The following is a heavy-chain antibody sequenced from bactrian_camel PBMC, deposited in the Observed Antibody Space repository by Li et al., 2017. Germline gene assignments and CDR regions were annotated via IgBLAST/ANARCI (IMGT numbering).Heavy chain of an antibody. CDR2: IDGGGGTT. CDR3: AARSQYCSGDYWRNWTDFGY. D-gene: IGHD2*01. J-gene: IGHJ6*01. Sequence: DVQLVESGEKLVQPGGSLRLSCAASGFTFGSMYMTWLRQAPGKGLEWVSIIDGGGGTTYYGDSVKGRFTVSQDNAKNTVYLQMNSLKAEDTAMYYCAARSQYCSGDYWRNWTDFGYWGQGTQVTVS. V-gene: IGHV3S40*01. CDR1: GFTFGSMY.